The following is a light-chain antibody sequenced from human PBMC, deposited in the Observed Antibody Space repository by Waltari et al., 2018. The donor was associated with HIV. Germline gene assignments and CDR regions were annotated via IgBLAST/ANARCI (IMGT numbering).Light chain of an antibody. CDR2: GAS. V-gene: IGKV3-11*01. CDR3: QQCTNWPPMFS. CDR1: QSVDNY. J-gene: IGKJ2*03. Sequence: EIVLTQSPATLSLSPGESATLSCRASQSVDNYLAWYQQKPGQSPRLLVSGASKRAPGVPARFSGSGSGTDFTLTISTLEPDDFAVYYCQQCTNWPPMFSFGQGTKLEV.